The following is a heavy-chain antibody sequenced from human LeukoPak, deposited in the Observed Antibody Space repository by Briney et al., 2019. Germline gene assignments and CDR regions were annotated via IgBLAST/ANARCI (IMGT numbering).Heavy chain of an antibody. D-gene: IGHD6-13*01. V-gene: IGHV1-18*01. J-gene: IGHJ4*02. CDR1: GYTFTSYG. Sequence: ASVKVSCMASGYTFTSYGISWLRQAPGPALEWIGWISAYNVNTNYAQKLQGRVTMTTDTSTSTAYMELRSLRSDDTGVYYCARYSSSHIFDYWGQGTLVTVSS. CDR3: ARYSSSHIFDY. CDR2: ISAYNVNT.